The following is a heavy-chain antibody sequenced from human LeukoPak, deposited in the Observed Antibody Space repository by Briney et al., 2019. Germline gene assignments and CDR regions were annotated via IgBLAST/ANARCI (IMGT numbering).Heavy chain of an antibody. CDR2: VSPVNGNT. CDR3: ATDHFYRFDL. D-gene: IGHD1-26*01. CDR1: GYTFMNYG. Sequence: ASVMVSCKASGYTFMNYGISWVRLVPGQGPEWVGWVSPVNGNTNYPQKFQGRVTMTTDTFTTTAYMEVRSLRSDATAVYYCATDHFYRFDLWGQGTLVTVSS. V-gene: IGHV1-18*01. J-gene: IGHJ5*02.